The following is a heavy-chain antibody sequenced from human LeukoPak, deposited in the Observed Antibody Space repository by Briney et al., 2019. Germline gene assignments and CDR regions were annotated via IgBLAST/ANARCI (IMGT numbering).Heavy chain of an antibody. D-gene: IGHD4-11*01. Sequence: SETLSLTCTVSGGSISSSSYYWGWIRQPPGKGLEWIGSIYYSGSTYYNPSLKSRVAISVDTSKNQFSLRLSSVTAADTAVYYCARDVSDFGMSDYIDPWGQGTPVTVSS. CDR3: ARDVSDFGMSDYIDP. CDR1: GGSISSSSYY. CDR2: IYYSGST. J-gene: IGHJ5*02. V-gene: IGHV4-39*07.